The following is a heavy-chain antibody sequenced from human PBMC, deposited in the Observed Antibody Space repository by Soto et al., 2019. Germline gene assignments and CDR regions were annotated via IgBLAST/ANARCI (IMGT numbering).Heavy chain of an antibody. CDR2: IWYDGSNK. CDR1: GFTFSTYG. CDR3: ARAVGPFDY. Sequence: QVQLVESGGGVVQPGRSLRLSCAASGFTFSTYGMHWVRQAPGKGLEWVAVIWYDGSNKYYADSEKGRFTISRDNSKDMLYLQMNSLRAEDTAVYYCARAVGPFDYWGQGTLVTVSS. V-gene: IGHV3-33*01. D-gene: IGHD3-16*01. J-gene: IGHJ4*02.